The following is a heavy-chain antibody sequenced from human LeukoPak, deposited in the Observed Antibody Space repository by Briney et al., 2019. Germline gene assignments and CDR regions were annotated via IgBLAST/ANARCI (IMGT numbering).Heavy chain of an antibody. CDR2: IYYSGST. CDR1: GGSISSYY. CDR3: ARAGDYDFWSGYFDYYYMDV. V-gene: IGHV4-59*01. Sequence: SETLSLTCTVSGGSISSYYWSWIRQPPGKGLKWIGYIYYSGSTNYNPSLKSRVTISVDTSKNQFSLKLGSVTAADTAVYYCARAGDYDFWSGYFDYYYMDVWGKGTTVTVSS. J-gene: IGHJ6*03. D-gene: IGHD3-3*01.